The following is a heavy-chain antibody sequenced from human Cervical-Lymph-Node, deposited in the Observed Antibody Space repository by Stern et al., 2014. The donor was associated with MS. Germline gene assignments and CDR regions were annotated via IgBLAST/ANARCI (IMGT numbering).Heavy chain of an antibody. CDR1: GFSLRTSGAN. Sequence: QVTLKESGPTLVPPTHTLTLTCSFSGFSLRTSGANVGWIRQPPGKALEWLSLIDWDDEKRYSPSLRSRLTITKDTSKNQVVLKMTNMDPVDTATFYCAHRDYGGNSGFDYWGQGTLVIVSS. V-gene: IGHV2-5*02. CDR3: AHRDYGGNSGFDY. CDR2: IDWDDEK. J-gene: IGHJ4*02. D-gene: IGHD4-23*01.